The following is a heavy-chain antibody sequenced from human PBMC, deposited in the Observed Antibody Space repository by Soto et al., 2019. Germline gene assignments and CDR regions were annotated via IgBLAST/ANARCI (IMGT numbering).Heavy chain of an antibody. D-gene: IGHD6-19*01. V-gene: IGHV3-43*01. CDR3: AKDRGSSGWGHYDY. Sequence: QLVESGGGWVQPGGSLRLSCAASGFTFDDYTMHWVRQAPGKGLEWVSLISWDGGSTYYADSVKGRFTISRDNSKNSLYLQMNSLRTEDTALYYCAKDRGSSGWGHYDYWGQGTLVTVSS. J-gene: IGHJ4*02. CDR2: ISWDGGST. CDR1: GFTFDDYT.